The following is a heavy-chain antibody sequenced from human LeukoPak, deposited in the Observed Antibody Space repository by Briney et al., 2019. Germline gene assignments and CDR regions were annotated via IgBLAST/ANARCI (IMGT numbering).Heavy chain of an antibody. J-gene: IGHJ4*02. CDR3: VKDDSYYYGSGSSND. D-gene: IGHD3-10*01. CDR1: GFTFSSYG. V-gene: IGHV3-30*18. CDR2: ISYDGSNK. Sequence: PGRSLRLSCAASGFTFSSYGMHWVRQAPGKGLEWVAVISYDGSNKYYADSVKGRFTISRDNSKNTLYLQMSSLRPEDTAVYYCVKDDSYYYGSGSSNDWGQGTLVTVSS.